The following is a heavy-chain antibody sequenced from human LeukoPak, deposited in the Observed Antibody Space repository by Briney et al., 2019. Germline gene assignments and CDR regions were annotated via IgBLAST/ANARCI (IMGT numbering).Heavy chain of an antibody. J-gene: IGHJ3*02. CDR1: GFTFSNAL. V-gene: IGHV3-15*01. CDR2: IKTKTDGGIN. D-gene: IGHD5-24*01. CDR3: TTGNVRDGYSYDSFDI. Sequence: GGSLRLSCAASGFTFSNALMTWGRQAPGKGLEWVGRIKTKTDGGINDYVARVKGRFTISRDDSKNTLYMQMNSLKTEDTAVYFCTTGNVRDGYSYDSFDIWGQGTVVTVSS.